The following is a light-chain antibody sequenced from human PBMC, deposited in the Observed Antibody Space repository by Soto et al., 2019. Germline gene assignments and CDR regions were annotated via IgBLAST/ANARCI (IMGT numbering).Light chain of an antibody. J-gene: IGKJ1*01. CDR3: QQYNNWPRT. V-gene: IGKV3-15*01. CDR2: GAS. Sequence: EIVMTQSPATLSVSPGERDTLSCRASQSVSFNLAWYQHKPGQAPRLLIYGASTRATGIPAWFSGSGSGTEFTLTISSLQSEDFAVYYCQQYNNWPRTFGQGTKVEIK. CDR1: QSVSFN.